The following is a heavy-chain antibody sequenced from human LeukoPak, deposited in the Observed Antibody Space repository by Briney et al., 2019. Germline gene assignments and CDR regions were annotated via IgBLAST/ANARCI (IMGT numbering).Heavy chain of an antibody. J-gene: IGHJ4*02. CDR1: GFTFSTYA. V-gene: IGHV3-23*01. D-gene: IGHD5-18*01. Sequence: PGGSLRLSCAASGFTFSTYAMSWVRQAPGKGLEWVSGISGSGGGTYYADSVKGRFTISRDNSKNTLYLQMNSLRAEDTAVYYCAKDPKPHSSQGYYFDYWGQGTLVTVSS. CDR2: ISGSGGGT. CDR3: AKDPKPHSSQGYYFDY.